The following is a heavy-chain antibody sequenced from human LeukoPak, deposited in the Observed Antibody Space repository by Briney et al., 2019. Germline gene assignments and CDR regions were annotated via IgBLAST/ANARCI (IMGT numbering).Heavy chain of an antibody. CDR1: GFTFSSYS. CDR3: ARDPGYCSSTSCYGMDV. D-gene: IGHD2-2*01. CDR2: ISSSSSYI. Sequence: GGSLRLSCAASGFTFSSYSMNWVRQAPGKGLEWVSSISSSSSYIYYADSVKGRFTISRDNSKNTLYLQMNSLRAEDTAVYYCARDPGYCSSTSCYGMDVWGQGTTVTVSS. V-gene: IGHV3-21*01. J-gene: IGHJ6*02.